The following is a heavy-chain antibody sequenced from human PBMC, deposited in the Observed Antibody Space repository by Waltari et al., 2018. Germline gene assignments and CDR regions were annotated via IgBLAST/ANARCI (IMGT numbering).Heavy chain of an antibody. CDR2: IYHSGST. D-gene: IGHD6-13*01. J-gene: IGHJ1*01. CDR1: GYPIRSGYY. Sequence: QVQLQESGPGLVKPSEPLSLTSAVSGYPIRSGYYWGWIRHPPGKGLEWIGSIYHSGSTYYNPSLKSRVTISVDTSKNQFSLKLSSVTAADTAVYYCATRYGDYSSSWYDKYFQHWGQGTLVTVSS. V-gene: IGHV4-38-2*01. CDR3: ATRYGDYSSSWYDKYFQH.